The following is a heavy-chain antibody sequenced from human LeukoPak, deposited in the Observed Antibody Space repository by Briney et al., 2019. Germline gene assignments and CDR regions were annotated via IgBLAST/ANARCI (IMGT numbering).Heavy chain of an antibody. CDR2: INPNSGGT. CDR3: ARHPYSGSYHFDY. CDR1: GYIFPRYY. D-gene: IGHD1-26*01. Sequence: ASVTVSCQASGYIFPRYYMHWVRQAPGQGLEWMGWINPNSGGTNSAQKLQGRVTMTRDTSISTAYMELSRLTSDDTAVYYCARHPYSGSYHFDYWGQGTLVTVSS. V-gene: IGHV1-2*02. J-gene: IGHJ4*02.